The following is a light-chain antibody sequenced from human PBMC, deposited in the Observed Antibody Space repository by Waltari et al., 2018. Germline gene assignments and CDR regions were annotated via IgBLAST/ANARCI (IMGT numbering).Light chain of an antibody. J-gene: IGLJ2*01. CDR1: AVPKQY. CDR2: KDS. Sequence: SYELTQPPSVSVSPGQTARITGAGEAVPKQYADWYPQKPGTAPVLVIYKDSERPSGIPERFSGSSSGTTVTLTISGVQAEDEADYYFQSADSSGTSYVVFGGGTKLTVL. V-gene: IGLV3-25*03. CDR3: QSADSSGTSYVV.